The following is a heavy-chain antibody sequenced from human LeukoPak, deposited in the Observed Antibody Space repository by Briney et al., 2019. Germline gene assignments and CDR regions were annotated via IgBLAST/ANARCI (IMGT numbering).Heavy chain of an antibody. CDR2: INAGNGNT. Sequence: ASVKVSCKASGYTFTGYYMHWVRQAPGQGLEWMGWINAGNGNTKYSQKFQGRVTITRDTSASTAYMELSSLRSEDTAVYYCARMVRGVVAYFDLWGRGTLVTVSS. D-gene: IGHD3-10*01. J-gene: IGHJ2*01. CDR3: ARMVRGVVAYFDL. V-gene: IGHV1-3*01. CDR1: GYTFTGYY.